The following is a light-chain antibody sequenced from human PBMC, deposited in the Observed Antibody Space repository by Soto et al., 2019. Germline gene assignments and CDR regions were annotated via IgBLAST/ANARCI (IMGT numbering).Light chain of an antibody. CDR1: ISDVGGYNY. Sequence: ALPHPASWSRSPGQSITISCPGTISDVGGYNYVSWYQQHPGKAPKLIIYEVSNRPTGVSNRFSGSKSGHTASLTISGLQSEDEADYFCTSYTISSTLAVFGTGPKVTVL. CDR2: EVS. J-gene: IGLJ1*01. CDR3: TSYTISSTLAV. V-gene: IGLV2-14*01.